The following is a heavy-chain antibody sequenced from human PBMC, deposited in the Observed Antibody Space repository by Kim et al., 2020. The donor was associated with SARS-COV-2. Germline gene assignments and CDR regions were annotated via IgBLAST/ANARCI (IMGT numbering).Heavy chain of an antibody. J-gene: IGHJ4*03. CDR3: ARESVFGVVITTERSYF. V-gene: IGHV3-30-3*01. Sequence: GGSLRLSCAASGFTFSSYAMHWVRQAPGKGLEWVAVISYDGSNKYYADSVKGRFTISRDNYKNTLYLQMNSLRAEATAVYYCARESVFGVVITTERSYF. CDR2: ISYDGSNK. D-gene: IGHD3-3*01. CDR1: GFTFSSYA.